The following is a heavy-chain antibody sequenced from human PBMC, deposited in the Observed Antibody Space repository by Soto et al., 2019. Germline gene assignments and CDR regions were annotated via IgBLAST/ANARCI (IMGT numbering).Heavy chain of an antibody. J-gene: IGHJ4*02. Sequence: EVQLLESGGGLVQPGGSLRLSCAASGFTFSSYAMRWVRQAPGKGLEWVSASGSGGSTYYADSVKGRFTISRDNSKNTLYLQMTSLRAEDTAVYYCARRGSGSYYDYWGQGTLVTVSS. D-gene: IGHD1-26*01. CDR2: SGSGGST. CDR1: GFTFSSYA. CDR3: ARRGSGSYYDY. V-gene: IGHV3-23*01.